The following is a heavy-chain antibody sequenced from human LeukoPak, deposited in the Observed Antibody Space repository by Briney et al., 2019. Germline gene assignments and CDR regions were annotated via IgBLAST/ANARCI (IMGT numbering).Heavy chain of an antibody. V-gene: IGHV3-33*08. CDR2: IWYDGSNK. CDR1: GFTFSSYS. J-gene: IGHJ6*02. D-gene: IGHD1-1*01. CDR3: ARDGNVASTYYYYYYGMDV. Sequence: QTGGSLRLSCAASGFTFSSYSMNWVRQAPGMGLEWVAVIWYDGSNKYYADSVKGRFTISRDNSKNTLYLQMNSLRAEDTAVYYCARDGNVASTYYYYYYGMDVWGQGTTVTVSS.